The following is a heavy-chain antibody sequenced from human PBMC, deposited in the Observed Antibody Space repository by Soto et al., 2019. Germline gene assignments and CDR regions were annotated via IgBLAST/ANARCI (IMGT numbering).Heavy chain of an antibody. CDR1: VGTFNTYA. CDR3: AREAQVHTPGFVY. Sequence: QVQLVQSGAVMQKPGSSVKVSCQSSVGTFNTYAMNWVRQAPGQGPEWMGDISPMFGAANYAPKFQGRVTITADESTGTSYMQLSSLTSEDTALDFWAREAQVHTPGFVYWGPGTRVNVSS. J-gene: IGHJ4*02. D-gene: IGHD3-10*01. CDR2: ISPMFGAA. V-gene: IGHV1-69*19.